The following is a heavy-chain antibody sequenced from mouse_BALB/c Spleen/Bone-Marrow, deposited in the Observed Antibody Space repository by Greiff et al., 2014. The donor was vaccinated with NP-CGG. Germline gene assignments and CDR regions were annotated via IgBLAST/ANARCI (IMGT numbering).Heavy chain of an antibody. CDR3: AREVLRDYFDY. CDR1: GFAFSSYD. CDR2: ISSGGGST. Sequence: VQLKESGGGLVKPGGSLKLSCAASGFAFSSYDMSWVRQTPEKRLEWVAYISSGGGSTYYPDTVKGRFTISRDTAKNTLYLQMSSLKSEDTAMYYCAREVLRDYFDYWGQGTTLTVSS. D-gene: IGHD1-1*01. J-gene: IGHJ2*01. V-gene: IGHV5-12-1*01.